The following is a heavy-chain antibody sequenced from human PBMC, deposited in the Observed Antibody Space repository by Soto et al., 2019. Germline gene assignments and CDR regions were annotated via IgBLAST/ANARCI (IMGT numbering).Heavy chain of an antibody. CDR3: ARTYSSSSIRFDP. CDR2: IIPILGIA. J-gene: IGHJ5*02. D-gene: IGHD6-6*01. CDR1: GGTFSSYT. Sequence: SVKVSCKASGGTFSSYTISWVRQAPGQGLEWMGRIIPILGIANYAQKFQGRVTITADKSTSTAYMELSSLRSEDTAVYYCARTYSSSSIRFDPWGQGTLVTVSS. V-gene: IGHV1-69*02.